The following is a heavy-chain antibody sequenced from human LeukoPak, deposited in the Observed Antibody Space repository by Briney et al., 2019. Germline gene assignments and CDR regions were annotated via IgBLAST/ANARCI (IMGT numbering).Heavy chain of an antibody. CDR3: AKSYDISRFYPY. D-gene: IGHD3-22*01. J-gene: IGHJ4*02. Sequence: GGSLRLSCAASGFTFSTFAMSWVRQTPGKGLEWVSVISGGGGSTDYADSVKGRFTVSRDNSKNTLYLQMDSLTVEDTAVYYCAKSYDISRFYPYWGQGTLVTDSS. CDR1: GFTFSTFA. V-gene: IGHV3-23*01. CDR2: ISGGGGST.